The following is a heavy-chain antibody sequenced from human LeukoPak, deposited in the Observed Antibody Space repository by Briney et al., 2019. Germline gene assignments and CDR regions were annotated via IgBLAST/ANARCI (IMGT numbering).Heavy chain of an antibody. V-gene: IGHV3-48*01. D-gene: IGHD6-19*01. J-gene: IGHJ4*02. CDR1: GFTFSSYS. Sequence: GGSLRLSCAASGFTFSSYSMNWVRQAPGKGLEWVSYISSSSSTIYYADSVKGRFTISRDNAKNSLYLQMNSLRAEDTAVYYCARGPHRSGWYYFDYWGQGTLVTVSS. CDR3: ARGPHRSGWYYFDY. CDR2: ISSSSSTI.